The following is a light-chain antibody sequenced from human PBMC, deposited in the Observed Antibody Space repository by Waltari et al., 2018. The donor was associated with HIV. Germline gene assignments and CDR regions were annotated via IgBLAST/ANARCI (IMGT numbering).Light chain of an antibody. CDR3: SSYAGSKNRVV. CDR2: DVY. J-gene: IGLJ2*01. CDR1: SSDVGAYKY. Sequence: QSALTQSPSASGSPGQAVTISCTGTSSDVGAYKYVSWYRQHPGKAPKLMIYDVYKRPSGVPDRFSGSKSGNTASLTVSGLQAEDEATYYCSSYAGSKNRVVFGGGTFLTVL. V-gene: IGLV2-8*01.